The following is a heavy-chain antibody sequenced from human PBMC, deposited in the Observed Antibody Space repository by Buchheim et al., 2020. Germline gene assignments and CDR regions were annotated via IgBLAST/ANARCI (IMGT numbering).Heavy chain of an antibody. CDR3: ARDPGIAVATPPWGYYGMDV. V-gene: IGHV1-69*08. J-gene: IGHJ6*02. CDR1: GGTFSSYT. Sequence: QVQLVQSGAEVKKPGSSVKVSCKASGGTFSSYTISWVRQAPGQGLEWMGRIIPILGIANYAQKFQGRVTITADKSTSTAYMELSSLRSEDTAVYYCARDPGIAVATPPWGYYGMDVWGQGTT. D-gene: IGHD6-19*01. CDR2: IIPILGIA.